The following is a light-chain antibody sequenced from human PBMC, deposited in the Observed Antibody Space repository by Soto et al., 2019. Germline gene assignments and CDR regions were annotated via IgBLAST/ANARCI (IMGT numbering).Light chain of an antibody. CDR3: QQRSNRPLT. CDR2: DAS. V-gene: IGKV3-11*01. CDR1: QSVSSY. J-gene: IGKJ4*01. Sequence: EIVLTQSPPTLSLSPGERATLSCRASQSVSSYLAWYQHKPGQAPRLLIYDASNRATGIPARFSGSGSGTDFTLTISNLEPEDFAVYYCQQRSNRPLTFGGGTKVEI.